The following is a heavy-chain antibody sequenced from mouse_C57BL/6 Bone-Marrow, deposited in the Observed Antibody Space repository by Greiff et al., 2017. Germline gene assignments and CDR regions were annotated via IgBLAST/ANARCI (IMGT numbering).Heavy chain of an antibody. D-gene: IGHD1-1*01. Sequence: VQLQQSGPELVKPGASVKLSCKASGYTFTSYDINWVKQRPGQGLEWIGWIYPRDGSTKYNEKFKGKATLTVDTSSSTAYMELHSLTSEDSAVYFCARDHGSSYWYFDVWGTGTTVTVSS. CDR3: ARDHGSSYWYFDV. CDR1: GYTFTSYD. CDR2: IYPRDGST. J-gene: IGHJ1*03. V-gene: IGHV1-85*01.